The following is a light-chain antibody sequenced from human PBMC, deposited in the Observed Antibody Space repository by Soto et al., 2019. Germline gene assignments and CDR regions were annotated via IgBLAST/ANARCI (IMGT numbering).Light chain of an antibody. CDR3: MQGTYWPRP. Sequence: EVWMTQSPLSLPFSLGQPSSISCGSNQSVVYSDGNAYLNWFQQRPGQSPRRLIYKVSNRDSRVPDRFSGSGSGTDFTLKISRVEAEDVGVYYCMQGTYWPRPFGQGTKVDIK. CDR2: KVS. CDR1: QSVVYSDGNAY. J-gene: IGKJ1*01. V-gene: IGKV2-30*01.